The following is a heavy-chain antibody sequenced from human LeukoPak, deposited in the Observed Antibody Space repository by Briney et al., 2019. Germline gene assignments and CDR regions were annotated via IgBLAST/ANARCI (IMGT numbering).Heavy chain of an antibody. CDR2: INPSGGST. CDR3: ARDPVHLGYCSSTSCHTTDAFDI. D-gene: IGHD2-2*01. V-gene: IGHV1-46*01. J-gene: IGHJ3*02. CDR1: GYTFTSYY. Sequence: GASVKVSCKASGYTFTSYYMHWVRQPPGQGLEWMGIINPSGGSTSYAQKFQGRVTMTRDTSTSTVYMELSSLRSEDTAVYYCARDPVHLGYCSSTSCHTTDAFDIWGQGTMVTVSS.